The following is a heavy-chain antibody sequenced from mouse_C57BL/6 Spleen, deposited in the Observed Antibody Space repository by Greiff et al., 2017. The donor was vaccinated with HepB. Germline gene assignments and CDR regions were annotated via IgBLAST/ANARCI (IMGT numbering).Heavy chain of an antibody. J-gene: IGHJ1*03. CDR3: ARAGDYGSSDWYFDV. CDR1: GYTFTSYW. Sequence: VQLQQPGAELVKPGASVKLSCKASGYTFTSYWMHWVKQRPGQGLEWIGMIHPNSGSTNYNEKFKSKATLTVDESSSTAYMQLSSLTSEDSAVYYCARAGDYGSSDWYFDVWGTGTTVTVSS. V-gene: IGHV1-64*01. CDR2: IHPNSGST. D-gene: IGHD1-1*01.